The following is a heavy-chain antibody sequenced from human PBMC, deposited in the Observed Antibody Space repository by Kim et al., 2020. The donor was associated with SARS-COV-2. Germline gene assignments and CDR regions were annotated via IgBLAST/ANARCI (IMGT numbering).Heavy chain of an antibody. D-gene: IGHD1-1*01. Sequence: ASVKVSCKASGYTFTSYAMHWVRQAPGQRLEWMGWINACNGNTKYSQKFQGRVTITRDTSASTAYMELSSLRSEDTAVYYCARDVRQLERSYYYYYGMDVWGQGTTVTVSS. CDR2: INACNGNT. CDR3: ARDVRQLERSYYYYYGMDV. CDR1: GYTFTSYA. J-gene: IGHJ6*02. V-gene: IGHV1-3*01.